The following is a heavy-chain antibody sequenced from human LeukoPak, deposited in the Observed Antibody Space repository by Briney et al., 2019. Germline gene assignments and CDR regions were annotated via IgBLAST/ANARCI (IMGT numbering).Heavy chain of an antibody. J-gene: IGHJ4*02. Sequence: GGSLRLSCAASGFTVSSNYMSWVRQAPGKGLEWVSVIYTGGSTYYADSVKGRFTISRDISKNTLYLQMNNLRAEDTAVYYCARAGILLWFGVLDYWGQGTLVTVSS. CDR1: GFTVSSNY. CDR2: IYTGGST. D-gene: IGHD3-10*01. CDR3: ARAGILLWFGVLDY. V-gene: IGHV3-66*01.